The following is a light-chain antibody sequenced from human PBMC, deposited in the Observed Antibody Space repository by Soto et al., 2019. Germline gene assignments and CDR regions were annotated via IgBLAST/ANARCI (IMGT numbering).Light chain of an antibody. CDR1: QSVLYSSNNKNY. CDR2: WAS. J-gene: IGKJ1*01. Sequence: DIVMTQSPDSLAVSLGERATINCKSSQSVLYSSNNKNYLAWYQQKPGQPPKVLIYWASTRESGVPDRFSGSESGTAFTLTISNLQAEDVAVYYCQQYYSTPWTFGQGTKVEIK. CDR3: QQYYSTPWT. V-gene: IGKV4-1*01.